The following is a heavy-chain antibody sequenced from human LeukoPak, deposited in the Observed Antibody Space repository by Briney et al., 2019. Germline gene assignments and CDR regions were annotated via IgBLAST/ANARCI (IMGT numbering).Heavy chain of an antibody. CDR2: IIPILGIA. CDR3: AREYYEPQYYYYGMDV. D-gene: IGHD1-26*01. Sequence: SVKVSCKASGGTFSSYAISWVRQAPGQGLEWVGRIIPILGIANYAQKFQGRVTITADKSTSTAYMELSSLRSEDTAVYYCAREYYEPQYYYYGMDVWGQGTTVTVSS. V-gene: IGHV1-69*04. J-gene: IGHJ6*02. CDR1: GGTFSSYA.